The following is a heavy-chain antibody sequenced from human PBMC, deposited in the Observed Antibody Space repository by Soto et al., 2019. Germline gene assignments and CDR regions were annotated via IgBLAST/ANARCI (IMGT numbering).Heavy chain of an antibody. CDR3: ARVGTCTNGVCYSHSYYYYYMDV. Sequence: ASVKVSCKASGYTFTSYGISWVRQAPGQGLEWMGWISAYNGNTNYAQKLQGRVTMTTDTSTSTAYMELRSLRSDDTAVYYCARVGTCTNGVCYSHSYYYYYMDVWGKGTTVTVS. CDR1: GYTFTSYG. J-gene: IGHJ6*03. CDR2: ISAYNGNT. V-gene: IGHV1-18*01. D-gene: IGHD2-8*01.